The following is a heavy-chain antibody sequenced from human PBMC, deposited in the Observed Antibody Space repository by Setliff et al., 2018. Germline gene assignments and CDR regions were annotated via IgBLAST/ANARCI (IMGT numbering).Heavy chain of an antibody. CDR3: ARDRVLGSTWYELIASDF. Sequence: ASVKVSCKASGYTFTNYYIHWVRQAPGQGLEWMGRINPNSGGTNYAQKFQGRVTMTRDTSITTAYMDLTSLRSDDTAVYFCARDRVLGSTWYELIASDFWGQGSLVTV. V-gene: IGHV1-2*06. CDR2: INPNSGGT. J-gene: IGHJ4*02. D-gene: IGHD6-13*01. CDR1: GYTFTNYY.